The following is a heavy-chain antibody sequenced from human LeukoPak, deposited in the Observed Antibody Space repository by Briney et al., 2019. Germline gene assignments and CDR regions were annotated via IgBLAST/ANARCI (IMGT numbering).Heavy chain of an antibody. CDR2: IRSKADSYAT. CDR3: ATIVTTIDYFDY. CDR1: GLTFSGSE. J-gene: IGHJ4*02. D-gene: IGHD5-12*01. Sequence: GGSLRLSCAASGLTFSGSEMHWVRQASGKGLEWVGRIRSKADSYATAYAASVKGRFTISRDDSKNTAYLQMSSLKTEDTAVYYCATIVTTIDYFDYWGQGTLVTVSS. V-gene: IGHV3-73*01.